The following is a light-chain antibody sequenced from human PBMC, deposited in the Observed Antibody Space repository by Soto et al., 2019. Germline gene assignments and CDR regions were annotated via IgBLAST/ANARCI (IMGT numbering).Light chain of an antibody. J-gene: IGKJ5*01. CDR1: QSVSSN. Sequence: IVMMRCPEIMCLSPPEGVRISCRASQSVSSNLAWYQQKAGQGPRLLIYGASTRATGIPARFSGSGSGTEFTLTVSSLQSEDFAVYYCQQYNNWPQITFGQGTRLEI. CDR2: GAS. V-gene: IGKV3-15*01. CDR3: QQYNNWPQIT.